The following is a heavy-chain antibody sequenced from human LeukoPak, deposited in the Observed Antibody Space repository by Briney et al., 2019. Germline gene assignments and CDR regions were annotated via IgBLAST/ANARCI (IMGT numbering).Heavy chain of an antibody. CDR1: GGTFSSYA. V-gene: IGHV1-69*05. D-gene: IGHD2-2*01. J-gene: IGHJ5*02. Sequence: GASVKVSCKASGGTFSSYAISWVRQAPGQGLEWVGRIIPIFGTANYAQKFQGRVTITTDESTSTAYMELSSLRSEDTAVYYCARERIGYCSSTSCHRWFDPWGQGTLVTVSS. CDR2: IIPIFGTA. CDR3: ARERIGYCSSTSCHRWFDP.